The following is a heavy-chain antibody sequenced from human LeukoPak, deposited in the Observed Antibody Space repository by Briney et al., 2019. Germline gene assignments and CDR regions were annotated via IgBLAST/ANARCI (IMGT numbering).Heavy chain of an antibody. CDR3: ARVRSMGEDYYYYGMDV. Sequence: SSETLSLTCTASGGSISSYYRSWIRQPPGKGLEWIGYIYYSGSTNYNPSLKSRVTISVDTSKNQFSLKLSSVTAADTAVYYCARVRSMGEDYYYYGMDVWGQGTTVTVSS. CDR2: IYYSGST. V-gene: IGHV4-59*01. CDR1: GGSISSYY. D-gene: IGHD1-26*01. J-gene: IGHJ6*02.